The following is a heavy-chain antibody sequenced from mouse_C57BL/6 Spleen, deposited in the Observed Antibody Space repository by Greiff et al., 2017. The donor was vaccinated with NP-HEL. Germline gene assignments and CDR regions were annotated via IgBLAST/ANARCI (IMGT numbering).Heavy chain of an antibody. CDR1: GFTFSSYA. CDR2: ISSGGDYI. J-gene: IGHJ1*03. V-gene: IGHV5-9-1*02. D-gene: IGHD1-1*01. Sequence: EVQRVESGAGLVKPGGSLKLSCAASGFTFSSYAMSWVRQTPEKRLAWVAYISSGGDYIYYADTVKGRFPISRDSARNTLYLQMSSLTSEDTAMYYCTREDGSIYWYFDVWGTGTTVTVSS. CDR3: TREDGSIYWYFDV.